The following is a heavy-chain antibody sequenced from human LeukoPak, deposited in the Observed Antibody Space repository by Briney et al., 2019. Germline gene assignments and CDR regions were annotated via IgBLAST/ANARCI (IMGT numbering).Heavy chain of an antibody. CDR1: GFTFSSDA. V-gene: IGHV3-23*01. D-gene: IGHD2-8*02. CDR2: IFPSGGEI. Sequence: GGSLRLSCAASGFTFSSDAMSWVRQPPGKGLEWVSSIFPSGGEIHYADSVRGRFTISRDNSKSTLSLQMSSLRAEDTAIYYCATYRQVLLPFESWGQGTLVTVSS. J-gene: IGHJ4*02. CDR3: ATYRQVLLPFES.